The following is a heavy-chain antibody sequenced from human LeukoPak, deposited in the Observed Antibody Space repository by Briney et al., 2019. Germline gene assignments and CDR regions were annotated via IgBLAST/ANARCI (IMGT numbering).Heavy chain of an antibody. Sequence: SETLSLTCTVSGYSISSGYYWGWIRQPPGKGLEWIGSFYHTGTTYYNPSLQSRVTISKDTSKNQFSLKVTSVTAADTAVYYCARRTSYDYVWGSNPWYFDLWGRGTLVTVSS. CDR3: ARRTSYDYVWGSNPWYFDL. V-gene: IGHV4-38-2*02. D-gene: IGHD3-16*02. J-gene: IGHJ2*01. CDR1: GYSISSGYY. CDR2: FYHTGTT.